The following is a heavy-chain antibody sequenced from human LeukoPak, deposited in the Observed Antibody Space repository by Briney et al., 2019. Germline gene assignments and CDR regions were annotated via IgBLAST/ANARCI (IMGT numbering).Heavy chain of an antibody. D-gene: IGHD3-22*01. Sequence: GASVKVSCKASGYTFTSYYMHWVRQAPGQGLEWMGIINPSGGSTSYAQKFQGRVTITADESTSTAYMELSSLRSEDTAVYYCARGGASYYYDSSGYYYDAFDIWGQGTMVTVSS. CDR3: ARGGASYYYDSSGYYYDAFDI. J-gene: IGHJ3*02. V-gene: IGHV1-46*01. CDR1: GYTFTSYY. CDR2: INPSGGST.